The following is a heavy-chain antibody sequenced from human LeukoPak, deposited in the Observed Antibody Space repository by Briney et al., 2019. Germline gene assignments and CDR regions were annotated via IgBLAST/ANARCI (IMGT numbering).Heavy chain of an antibody. CDR1: GGSISSGGYY. D-gene: IGHD1-26*01. CDR2: IYYSGST. J-gene: IGHJ5*02. Sequence: PSETLSLTCTVSGGSISSGGYYWSWIRQHPGKGLEWIGYIYYSGSTYYNPSLKSRVTISVDTSKNQFSLKLSSVTAADTAVYYCAKGAHVGAPWFDPWGQGTLVTVSS. V-gene: IGHV4-31*03. CDR3: AKGAHVGAPWFDP.